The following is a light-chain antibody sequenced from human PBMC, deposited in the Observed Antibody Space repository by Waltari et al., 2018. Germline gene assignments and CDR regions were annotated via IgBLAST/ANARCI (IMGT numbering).Light chain of an antibody. CDR1: ALPKQY. CDR2: KDT. CDR3: QSTDNSGTYVV. J-gene: IGLJ2*01. V-gene: IGLV3-25*03. Sequence: SYELTQPPSVSVSPGQTARITCSGDALPKQYSFWYQQRSGQAPVVVIYKDTERPSGIPETFSGSSSGTRFTLTISGVQAEDEADYYCQSTDNSGTYVVFGGGTKLTVL.